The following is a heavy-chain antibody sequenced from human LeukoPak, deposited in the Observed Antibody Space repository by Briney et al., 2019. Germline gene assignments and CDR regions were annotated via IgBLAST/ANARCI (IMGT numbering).Heavy chain of an antibody. Sequence: PGGSLRLSCTASGFTFSSYSMNWVRQAPGKGLEWVSSISSSSSYIYYADSVKGRFTISRDNAKNSLYLQMNSLRAEDTAVYYCARGVIAVAGTSFDYWGQGTLVTVSS. J-gene: IGHJ4*02. CDR3: ARGVIAVAGTSFDY. CDR1: GFTFSSYS. V-gene: IGHV3-21*01. D-gene: IGHD6-19*01. CDR2: ISSSSSYI.